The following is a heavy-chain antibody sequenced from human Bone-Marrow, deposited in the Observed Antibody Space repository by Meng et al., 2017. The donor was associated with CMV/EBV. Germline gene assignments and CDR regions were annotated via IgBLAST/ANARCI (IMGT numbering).Heavy chain of an antibody. CDR2: INPSGGST. Sequence: ASVKVSCKASGYTFTSYYMHWVRQAPGQGLEWMGIINPSGGSTSYAQKFQGRVTITTDESTSTAYRELSSLRSEDTAVYYCARKDSSSWYESSYYYGMDVWGQGTTVTVSS. D-gene: IGHD6-13*01. CDR1: GYTFTSYY. CDR3: ARKDSSSWYESSYYYGMDV. V-gene: IGHV1-46*01. J-gene: IGHJ6*02.